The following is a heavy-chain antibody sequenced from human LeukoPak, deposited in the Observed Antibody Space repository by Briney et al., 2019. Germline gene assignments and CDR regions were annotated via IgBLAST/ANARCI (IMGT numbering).Heavy chain of an antibody. J-gene: IGHJ5*02. CDR1: GGSISSGSYY. CDR3: ARGGYCSDGSCYSNWFDP. V-gene: IGHV4-61*02. Sequence: KPSQTLSLTCTVSGGSISSGSYYWSWIRQPAGKGLEWIGRIYTSGSTNYNPSLKSRVTISVDTSKNQFSLKLSSVTAADTAVYYCARGGYCSDGSCYSNWFDPWGQGTLVTVSS. D-gene: IGHD2-15*01. CDR2: IYTSGST.